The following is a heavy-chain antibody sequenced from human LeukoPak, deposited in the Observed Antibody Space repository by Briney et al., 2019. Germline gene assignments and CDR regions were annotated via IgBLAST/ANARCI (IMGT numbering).Heavy chain of an antibody. CDR2: ISADGSVT. V-gene: IGHV3-74*01. J-gene: IGHJ5*02. CDR3: ATAGGDGSRMGFDP. D-gene: IGHD2-15*01. CDR1: GFTLSRYR. Sequence: GGSLRLSCADSGFTLSRYRMHWVRQTPGKGLVWVSCISADGSVTRYADSVKGRFTISRDNTKSTLYLQMHSLRAEDTAVYYCATAGGDGSRMGFDPWGQGTLVTVSS.